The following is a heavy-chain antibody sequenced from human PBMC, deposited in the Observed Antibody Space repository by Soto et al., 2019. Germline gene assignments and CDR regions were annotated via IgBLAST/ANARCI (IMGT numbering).Heavy chain of an antibody. CDR2: IIPIFNTP. V-gene: IGHV1-69*01. Sequence: QVQLVQSGAELKKPGSSVKVSCKSSGGSFSNSAVTWVRQAPGQGLEWMGGIIPIFNTPNYAQKFQGRVAFTADDSTATAYMELTSLTSEDTVVYYFASRPRNGYNRWGQGTLVTVSS. D-gene: IGHD5-12*01. J-gene: IGHJ4*02. CDR1: GGSFSNSA. CDR3: ASRPRNGYNR.